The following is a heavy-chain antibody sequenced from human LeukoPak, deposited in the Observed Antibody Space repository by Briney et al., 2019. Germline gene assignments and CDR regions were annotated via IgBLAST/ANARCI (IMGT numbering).Heavy chain of an antibody. CDR1: GYTFTSYY. V-gene: IGHV1-46*01. CDR3: ARANYITIFGVVIIPNYYYYGMDV. Sequence: GASVKVSCKASGYTFTSYYMHWVRQAPGQGLEWMGIINPSGGSTSYAQKFQGRVTMTRNTSISTAYMELSSLRSEDTAVYYCARANYITIFGVVIIPNYYYYGMDVWGQGTTVTVSS. J-gene: IGHJ6*02. D-gene: IGHD3-3*01. CDR2: INPSGGST.